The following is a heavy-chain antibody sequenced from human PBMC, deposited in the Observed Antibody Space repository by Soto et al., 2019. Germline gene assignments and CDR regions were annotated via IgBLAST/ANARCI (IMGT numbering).Heavy chain of an antibody. CDR3: ARERGDGGSSSGMYFDY. Sequence: VQRVASGGGLVKPGGSLRLSCAASGFTCSSYSMNWVLQAPGTWPEWVSSISSSSSYIYYSDPVKGRVIISRDNAKTALSPHMNRLRAEATAVYDCARERGDGGSSSGMYFDYWGQGTLVTVSS. J-gene: IGHJ4*02. V-gene: IGHV3-21*01. D-gene: IGHD6-6*01. CDR2: ISSSSSYI. CDR1: GFTCSSYS.